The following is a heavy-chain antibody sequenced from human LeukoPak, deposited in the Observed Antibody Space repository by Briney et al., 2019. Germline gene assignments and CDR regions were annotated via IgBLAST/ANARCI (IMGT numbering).Heavy chain of an antibody. CDR1: GGTFSSYA. CDR2: IIPIFGTA. CDR3: ARSLSSRNWFDP. D-gene: IGHD6-13*01. J-gene: IGHJ5*02. V-gene: IGHV1-69*13. Sequence: SVKVSCKASGGTFSSYAISWVRQAPRQGLEWMGGIIPIFGTANYAQKFQGRVTITADESMSTAYMELSSLRSEDTAVYYCARSLSSRNWFDPWGQGTLVTVSS.